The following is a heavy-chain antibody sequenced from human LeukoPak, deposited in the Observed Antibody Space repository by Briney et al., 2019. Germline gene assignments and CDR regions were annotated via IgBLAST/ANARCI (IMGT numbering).Heavy chain of an antibody. J-gene: IGHJ4*02. CDR3: AKARIPSGNGYYSD. CDR1: GFSFSTYA. V-gene: IGHV3-23*01. Sequence: PGGSLRLSCAASGFSFSTYAMSWVRQAPGEGLEWVSDISGSSGSNTYYADSVKGRFTISRDNSKNTVYLQMSSLRADDTAVYYCAKARIPSGNGYYSDWGQGTLVTVSS. D-gene: IGHD3-22*01. CDR2: ISGSSGSNT.